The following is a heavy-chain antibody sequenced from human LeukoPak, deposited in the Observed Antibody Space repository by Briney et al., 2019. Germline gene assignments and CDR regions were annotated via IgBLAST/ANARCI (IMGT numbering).Heavy chain of an antibody. V-gene: IGHV3-21*01. Sequence: GGSLRLSCAASGFTFSSYSMNWVRQAPGKGLEWVSSISSSSSYIYYADSVKGRFTISRDNAKNSLYLQMNSLRAEDTAVYYCARLSIAVAGAFDIWGQGTMVTVSS. CDR1: GFTFSSYS. J-gene: IGHJ3*02. CDR2: ISSSSSYI. D-gene: IGHD6-19*01. CDR3: ARLSIAVAGAFDI.